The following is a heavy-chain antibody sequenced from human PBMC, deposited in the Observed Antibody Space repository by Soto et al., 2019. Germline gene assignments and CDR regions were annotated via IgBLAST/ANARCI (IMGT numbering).Heavy chain of an antibody. CDR3: ATVDNYYGSVF. J-gene: IGHJ4*02. D-gene: IGHD3-10*01. Sequence: QVQLVESGGGVVQPGTSLRLSCAASGSTFSNYGMHWVRQAPGKGLEWVAVVWYDGTTKFYPDSVKGRFTISRDNSNNTLDLQMNRLRVEDTAVYYCATVDNYYGSVFWGQGTLVTVSS. CDR2: VWYDGTTK. CDR1: GSTFSNYG. V-gene: IGHV3-33*01.